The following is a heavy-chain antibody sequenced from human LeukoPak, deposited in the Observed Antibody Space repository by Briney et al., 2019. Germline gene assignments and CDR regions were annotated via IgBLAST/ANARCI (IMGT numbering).Heavy chain of an antibody. D-gene: IGHD6-13*01. CDR2: IGGRGVST. CDR1: GFTFSTYA. V-gene: IGHV3-23*01. CDR3: AKDRVAAAGILDY. J-gene: IGHJ4*02. Sequence: GGSLRLSCAASGFTFSTYAMSWVRQAPGKGLEWVSAIGGRGVSTSYADSVRGRFTISRDNSKNTLYLQMNSLRAEDTAVYYCAKDRVAAAGILDYWGQGTLVTVSS.